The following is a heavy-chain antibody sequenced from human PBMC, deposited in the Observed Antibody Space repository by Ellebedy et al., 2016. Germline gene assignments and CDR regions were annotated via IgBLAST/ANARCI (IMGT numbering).Heavy chain of an antibody. CDR3: ARAQWWLATGVHFDC. J-gene: IGHJ4*02. V-gene: IGHV4-39*07. CDR1: GGSISSGDYY. CDR2: INHSGST. D-gene: IGHD6-19*01. Sequence: SETLSLTCTVSGGSISSGDYYWSWIRQPPGKGLEWIGEINHSGSTNYNPSLKSRVTISVDTSKNQFSLKLSSVTAADTAVYYCARAQWWLATGVHFDCWGQGTLVTVSS.